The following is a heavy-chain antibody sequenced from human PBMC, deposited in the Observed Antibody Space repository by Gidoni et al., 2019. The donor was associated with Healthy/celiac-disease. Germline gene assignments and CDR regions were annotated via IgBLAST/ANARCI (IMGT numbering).Heavy chain of an antibody. CDR2: IYYSGST. CDR1: GGSISSSSYY. V-gene: IGHV4-39*01. J-gene: IGHJ5*02. D-gene: IGHD3-22*01. Sequence: QLQLQESGPGLVKPSETLSLTCTVSGGSISSSSYYWGWLRQPPGKGLEWIGSIYYSGSTYYNPSLKSRVTISVDTSKNQFSLKLSSVTAADTAVYYCARHPTYYYDSSGYSWFDPWGQGTLVTVSS. CDR3: ARHPTYYYDSSGYSWFDP.